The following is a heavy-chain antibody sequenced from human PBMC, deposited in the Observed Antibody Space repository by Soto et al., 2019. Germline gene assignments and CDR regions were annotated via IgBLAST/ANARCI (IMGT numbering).Heavy chain of an antibody. CDR3: ARLYSTSSAGRWLADY. CDR2: IYYTGST. J-gene: IGHJ4*02. CDR1: GGSISLYY. Sequence: SETLSLSCTVSGGSISLYYWTWIRQPPGKGLEWIGYIYYTGSTNYNPSLRSRVTISVDTSKNQFSLKLSSVTAADTAVYYCARLYSTSSAGRWLADYWGQGTLVTVSS. V-gene: IGHV4-59*01. D-gene: IGHD6-6*01.